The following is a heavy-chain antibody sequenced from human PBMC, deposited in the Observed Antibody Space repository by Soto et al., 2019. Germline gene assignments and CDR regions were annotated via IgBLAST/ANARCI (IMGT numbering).Heavy chain of an antibody. V-gene: IGHV3-48*01. D-gene: IGHD4-17*01. J-gene: IGHJ4*02. CDR2: ISSSSSTI. CDR1: GFTFSSYS. Sequence: EVQLVESGGGLVQPGGSLRLSCVASGFTFSSYSMNWVRQAPGKGLEWVSYISSSSSTIYYADSVKGRFTISRDNAKNSLYLQMNSLRAEDTAVYYCARDINYGLFDYWGQGTLVTVSS. CDR3: ARDINYGLFDY.